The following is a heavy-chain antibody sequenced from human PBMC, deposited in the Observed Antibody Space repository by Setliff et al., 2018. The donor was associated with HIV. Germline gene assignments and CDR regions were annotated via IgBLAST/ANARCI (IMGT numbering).Heavy chain of an antibody. CDR2: ISSSGSTI. D-gene: IGHD3-16*01. J-gene: IGHJ4*02. CDR1: GFTFSSYE. CDR3: AKAWGSGYPSFESALMFDV. V-gene: IGHV3-48*03. Sequence: GGSLRLSCAASGFTFSSYEMNWVRQAPGKGLEWVSYISSSGSTIYYADSVRGRFILSRDNSGNTLYLQMTSLRAEDTATYYCAKAWGSGYPSFESALMFDVWGQGTLVTVSS.